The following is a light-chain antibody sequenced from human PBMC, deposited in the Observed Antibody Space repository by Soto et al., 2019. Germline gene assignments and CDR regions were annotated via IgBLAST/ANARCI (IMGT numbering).Light chain of an antibody. CDR3: SSYISSSTYVL. CDR1: SSDVGGYNY. Sequence: QSVLTQPASVSGSPGQSITISCTGTSSDVGGYNYVSWYQQHPGKDPKLMIYDVSNRPSGVSNRFSGSKSGNTASLTISGVQAEDEADYYCSSYISSSTYVLFGGGTKLTVL. V-gene: IGLV2-14*03. CDR2: DVS. J-gene: IGLJ2*01.